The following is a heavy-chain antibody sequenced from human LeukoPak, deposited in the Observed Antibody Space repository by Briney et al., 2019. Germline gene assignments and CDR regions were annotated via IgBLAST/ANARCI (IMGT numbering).Heavy chain of an antibody. CDR3: AKGRPGYTYLDFDY. CDR1: RFTFSSYW. V-gene: IGHV3-74*01. J-gene: IGHJ4*02. D-gene: IGHD5-18*01. Sequence: GSLRLSCAASRFTFSSYWTHWVRQAPGKGLVWVSRINSDGSSTTYADSVKGRFTISRDNAKNTLYLQMNSLRAEDTAVYYCAKGRPGYTYLDFDYWGQGTLVTVSS. CDR2: INSDGSST.